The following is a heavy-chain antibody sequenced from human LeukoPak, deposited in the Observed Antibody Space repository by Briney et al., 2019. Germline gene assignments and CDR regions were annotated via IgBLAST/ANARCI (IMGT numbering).Heavy chain of an antibody. CDR2: IYYTGGA. CDR1: GGSISSSH. D-gene: IGHD1-26*01. CDR3: ARAPLGTTAGWDY. J-gene: IGHJ4*02. Sequence: ASKSLSLTCTVSGGSISSSHWSWIRQPPGKGLEWIGHIYYTGGANYNPSLKSRVTISLDTSKNQFSLKLSSVTAADTAVYYCARAPLGTTAGWDYWGQGTLVTVSS. V-gene: IGHV4-59*01.